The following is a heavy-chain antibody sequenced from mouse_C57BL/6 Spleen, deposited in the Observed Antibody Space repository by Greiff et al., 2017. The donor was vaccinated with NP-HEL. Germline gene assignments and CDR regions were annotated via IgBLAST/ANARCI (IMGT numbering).Heavy chain of an antibody. CDR3: ARGITTVVARYYYAMDY. Sequence: EVQLQHSGPELVKPGASVKIPCKASGYTFTDYNMDWVKQSHGKSLEWIGDINPNNGGTIYNQKFKGKATLTVDKSSSTAYMELRSLTSEDTAVYYCARGITTVVARYYYAMDYWGQGTSVTVSS. V-gene: IGHV1-18*01. J-gene: IGHJ4*01. D-gene: IGHD1-1*01. CDR2: INPNNGGT. CDR1: GYTFTDYN.